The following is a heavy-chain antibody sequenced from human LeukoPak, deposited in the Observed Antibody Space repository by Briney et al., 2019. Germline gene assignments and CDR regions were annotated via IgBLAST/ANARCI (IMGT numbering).Heavy chain of an antibody. V-gene: IGHV3-30*04. CDR3: ARELGGYFDY. CDR1: GFIFNYHA. CDR2: ISYDGSNK. Sequence: GGSLRLSCAASGFIFNYHAMHWVRQAPGKGLEWVAVISYDGSNKYYADSAKGLFTISRDNSKNTVYLKMNGLRYEDMAAYYCARELGGYFDYWGQGTLVTVSS. D-gene: IGHD3-10*01. J-gene: IGHJ4*02.